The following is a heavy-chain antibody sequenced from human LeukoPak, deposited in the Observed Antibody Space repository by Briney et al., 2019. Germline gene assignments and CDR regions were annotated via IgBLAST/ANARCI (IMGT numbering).Heavy chain of an antibody. D-gene: IGHD1-7*01. CDR1: GFTFTSHA. CDR3: AKRPYNWNSGWFDP. V-gene: IGHV3-23*01. Sequence: GGSLRLSCTASGFTFTSHAMTWVRQAPGKGPEWASSISGNGRTTYYSDSVRGRFTISRDNSRNTLYLQMNSLRAEDTAVYYCAKRPYNWNSGWFDPWGQGTLVTVSS. CDR2: ISGNGRTT. J-gene: IGHJ5*02.